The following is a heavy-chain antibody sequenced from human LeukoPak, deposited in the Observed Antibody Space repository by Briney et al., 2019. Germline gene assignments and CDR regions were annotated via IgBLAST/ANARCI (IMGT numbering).Heavy chain of an antibody. D-gene: IGHD2-2*02. CDR2: IDPDSGGT. V-gene: IGHV1-2*02. CDR3: ARVPGPYTTSRFDF. CDR1: GYTFTGYY. J-gene: IGHJ4*02. Sequence: ASVKVSCKTSGYTFTGYYLHWVRQAPGQRPEWMGRIDPDSGGTHYGQKFQGRVTVTRDTSITTVYMELSGLTSHDTAVYYCARVPGPYTTSRFDFWGQGTLVTASS.